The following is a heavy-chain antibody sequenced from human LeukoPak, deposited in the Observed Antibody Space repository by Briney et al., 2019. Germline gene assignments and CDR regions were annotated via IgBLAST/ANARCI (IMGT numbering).Heavy chain of an antibody. Sequence: KVSCKASGGTFXSYAISWVRQXPGQGLEXMGGIIPIFGTANYAQKFQGRVTITADESTSTAYMELSSLRSEDTAVYYCARDLDSSSWGVWGQGTLVTVSS. V-gene: IGHV1-69*01. CDR1: GGTFXSYA. CDR2: IIPIFGTA. CDR3: ARDLDSSSWGV. D-gene: IGHD6-13*01. J-gene: IGHJ4*02.